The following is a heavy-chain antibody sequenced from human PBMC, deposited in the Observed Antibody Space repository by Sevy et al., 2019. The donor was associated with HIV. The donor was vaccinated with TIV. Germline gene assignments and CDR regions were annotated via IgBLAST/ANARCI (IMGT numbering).Heavy chain of an antibody. CDR1: GFSFDSYG. V-gene: IGHV3-23*01. J-gene: IGHJ6*03. CDR3: AKGGGGHYDPDEIGYYFYYYNMDV. Sequence: GGSLRLSCAVSGFSFDSYGMTWVRQAPGKGLEWVSGISGSGTRTYYADSVKGRFSISRDNSKNRLYLQMNSLRSEDTANNYCAKGGGGHYDPDEIGYYFYYYNMDVWGKGTTVIVS. CDR2: ISGSGTRT. D-gene: IGHD3-22*01.